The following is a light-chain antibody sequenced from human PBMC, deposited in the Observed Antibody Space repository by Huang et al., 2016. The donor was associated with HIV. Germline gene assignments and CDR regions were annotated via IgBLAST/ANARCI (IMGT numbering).Light chain of an antibody. V-gene: IGKV1-5*03. CDR3: QQYSRYPET. Sequence: DIQMTQSPSTRSASVGDRVTITCRASQRISNWWAWYQQKPGKAPKLLIYKAVRLQSGVPTRFSGSGAWTEFTLTITSLQPEDFATYYCQQYSRYPETFGQGTKVEIK. CDR1: QRISNW. CDR2: KAV. J-gene: IGKJ1*01.